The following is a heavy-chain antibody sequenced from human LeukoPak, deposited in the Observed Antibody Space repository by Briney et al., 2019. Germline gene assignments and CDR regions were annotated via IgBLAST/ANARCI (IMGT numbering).Heavy chain of an antibody. D-gene: IGHD3-9*01. CDR2: ISYDGSNK. CDR1: GFTFSSYA. V-gene: IGHV3-30*04. CDR3: AKCILTGYYKGYMDV. J-gene: IGHJ6*03. Sequence: PGGSLRLSCAASGFTFSSYAMHWVRQAPGKGLEWVAVISYDGSNKYYADSVKGRFTISRDNSKNSLYLQVNSLRAEDTAVYYCAKCILTGYYKGYMDVWGKGTTVTISS.